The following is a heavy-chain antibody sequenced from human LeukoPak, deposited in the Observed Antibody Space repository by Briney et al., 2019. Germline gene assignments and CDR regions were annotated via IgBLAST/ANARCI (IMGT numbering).Heavy chain of an antibody. CDR1: GGTFSSYA. CDR3: ARHLVLIYSSGWYEGIDY. Sequence: SVKVSCKASGGTFSSYAISWVRQAPGQGPEWMGRIIPILGIANYAQKFQGRVTITADKSTSTAYMELSSLRSEDTAVYYCARHLVLIYSSGWYEGIDYWGQGTLVTVSS. CDR2: IIPILGIA. V-gene: IGHV1-69*04. D-gene: IGHD6-19*01. J-gene: IGHJ4*02.